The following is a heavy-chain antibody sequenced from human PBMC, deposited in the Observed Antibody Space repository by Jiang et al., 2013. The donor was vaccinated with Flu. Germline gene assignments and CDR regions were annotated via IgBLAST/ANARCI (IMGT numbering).Heavy chain of an antibody. CDR1: GYTFTSYG. J-gene: IGHJ4*02. Sequence: SGAEVKKPGASVKVSCKASGYTFTSYGISWVRQAPGQGLEWMGWISAYNGNTNYAQKLQGRVTMTTDTSTSTAYMELRSLRSDDTAAYYCARVKRSLTTVPLGGDYWGQGTLVTVSS. CDR3: ARVKRSLTTVPLGGDY. D-gene: IGHD4-17*01. V-gene: IGHV1-18*01. CDR2: ISAYNGNT.